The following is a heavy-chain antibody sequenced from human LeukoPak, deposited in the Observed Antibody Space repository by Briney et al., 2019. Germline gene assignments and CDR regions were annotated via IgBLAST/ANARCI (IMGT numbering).Heavy chain of an antibody. CDR1: GFNFSNYA. J-gene: IGHJ4*02. Sequence: GGSLRLSCAASGFNFSNYAMTWVRQAPGKGLEWVSVISGSAGSTYYADSVKGRFTISRDNSKNTVSLQMNSLRTEDTAVYYCAKSRDISGYYYSYYFDYWGQGTLVTVSS. D-gene: IGHD3-22*01. CDR3: AKSRDISGYYYSYYFDY. V-gene: IGHV3-23*01. CDR2: ISGSAGST.